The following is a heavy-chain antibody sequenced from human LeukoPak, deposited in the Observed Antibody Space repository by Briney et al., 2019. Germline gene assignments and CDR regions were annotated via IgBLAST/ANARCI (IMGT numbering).Heavy chain of an antibody. D-gene: IGHD3-10*01. V-gene: IGHV3-7*01. CDR1: GFTFSNYW. J-gene: IGHJ4*02. CDR3: ARGNSWSCDY. Sequence: GGSLRLSCAASGFTFSNYWMTWVRQAPGKGLEWVAIINQNAGEKAYVDSVKDRFTISRDNAKNSLYLQMNSLGGEDTAIYYCARGNSWSCDYWGQGTLVTVSS. CDR2: INQNAGEK.